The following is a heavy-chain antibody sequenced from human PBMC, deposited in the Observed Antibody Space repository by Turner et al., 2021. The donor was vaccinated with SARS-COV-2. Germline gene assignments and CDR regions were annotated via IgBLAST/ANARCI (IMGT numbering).Heavy chain of an antibody. D-gene: IGHD3-22*01. CDR3: ATAPANYYDSSGSKGFYYYYYGMDV. J-gene: IGHJ6*02. Sequence: QVQLVQSGAEVKKPGASVKVTRKVSGYTLIELSMHWVRQAPGKGLEWMGGFDPEDGETIYAQKFQGRVTMTEDTSTDTAYMELSSLRSEDTAVYYCATAPANYYDSSGSKGFYYYYYGMDVWGQGTTVTVSS. V-gene: IGHV1-24*01. CDR1: GYTLIELS. CDR2: FDPEDGET.